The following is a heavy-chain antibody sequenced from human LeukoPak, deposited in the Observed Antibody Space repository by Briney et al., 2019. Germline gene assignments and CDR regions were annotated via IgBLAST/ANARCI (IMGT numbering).Heavy chain of an antibody. D-gene: IGHD4-17*01. Sequence: PSETLSLTCVVSGYSISSGYYWGWIRQPPGKGLQWIGSIYHTGNTYYNPSLKSRVTISLDTSKNQLSLKLTSVTAADTAVYYCARRDYDNWFDPWGQRTLVTVSS. CDR3: ARRDYDNWFDP. J-gene: IGHJ5*02. CDR1: GYSISSGYY. V-gene: IGHV4-38-2*01. CDR2: IYHTGNT.